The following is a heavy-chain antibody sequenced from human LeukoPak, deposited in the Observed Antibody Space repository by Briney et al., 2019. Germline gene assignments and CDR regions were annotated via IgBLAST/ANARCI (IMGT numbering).Heavy chain of an antibody. J-gene: IGHJ4*02. CDR1: GFTFSSYA. Sequence: GGSLRLSCAASGFTFSSYAMSWVRQAPGKGLEWVAVISYDASNKNYADPVKGRFTISRDYSKNTVYLQMNSLRAEDTAVYFCAKGVGGYTTGYYFDYWGQGTPVTVSS. V-gene: IGHV3-30*18. CDR2: ISYDASNK. CDR3: AKGVGGYTTGYYFDY. D-gene: IGHD5-18*01.